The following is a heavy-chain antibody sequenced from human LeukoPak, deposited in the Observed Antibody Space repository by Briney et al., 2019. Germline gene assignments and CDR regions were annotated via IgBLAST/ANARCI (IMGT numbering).Heavy chain of an antibody. CDR3: AVGVAAAGGGY. V-gene: IGHV3-66*01. CDR2: LYSRGDP. J-gene: IGHJ4*02. CDR1: GFTVGNNY. Sequence: GGSLRLSCTASGFTVGNNYMSWVRQAPGKGLEWVSVLYSRGDPYYADSVKGRFTISRDNAKNSLYLQMNSLRAEGTAVYYCAVGVAAAGGGYWGQGTLVTVSS. D-gene: IGHD6-13*01.